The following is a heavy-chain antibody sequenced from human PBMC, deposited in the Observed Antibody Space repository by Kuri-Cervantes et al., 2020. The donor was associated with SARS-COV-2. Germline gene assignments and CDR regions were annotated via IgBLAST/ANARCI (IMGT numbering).Heavy chain of an antibody. CDR1: GFTFRSSG. V-gene: IGHV3-30*18. CDR2: LSNDGAHE. D-gene: IGHD3-3*01. Sequence: GEYLKISCAASGFTFRSSGMHWVRQAPGKGLEWVALLSNDGAHEYYADSVKGRFTISRDNFKNTLFLQMNSLRSEDTAMYYCAKGGDFWSGFTYFDSCGPGTLVTVSS. J-gene: IGHJ4*02. CDR3: AKGGDFWSGFTYFDS.